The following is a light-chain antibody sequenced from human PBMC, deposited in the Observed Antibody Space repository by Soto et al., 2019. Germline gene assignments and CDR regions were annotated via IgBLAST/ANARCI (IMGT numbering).Light chain of an antibody. Sequence: DIQITQSPSSLSASVGDRVTITCRASQGIDNYLVWYQQKPGKVPKVLISAASTLQSGVPSRFSGSGSGTDFSLTISSLQPGDSATYFCQQTRDFPLTFGGGTKVDIK. CDR2: AAS. CDR1: QGIDNY. V-gene: IGKV1-27*01. CDR3: QQTRDFPLT. J-gene: IGKJ4*01.